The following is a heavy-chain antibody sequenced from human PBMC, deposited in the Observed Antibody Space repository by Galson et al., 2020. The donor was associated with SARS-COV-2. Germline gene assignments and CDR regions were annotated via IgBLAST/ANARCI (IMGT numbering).Heavy chain of an antibody. V-gene: IGHV4-59*08. J-gene: IGHJ5*02. D-gene: IGHD3-10*01. Sequence: ASETLSLTCTVSGGSISSYYWSWIRQPPGKGLEWIGYIYYSGSTNYNPSLKSRVTISVDTSKNQFSLKLSSVTAADTAVYYCARQYGNFPGCGDAWFDPWGQGTLVTVSS. CDR1: GGSISSYY. CDR2: IYYSGST. CDR3: ARQYGNFPGCGDAWFDP.